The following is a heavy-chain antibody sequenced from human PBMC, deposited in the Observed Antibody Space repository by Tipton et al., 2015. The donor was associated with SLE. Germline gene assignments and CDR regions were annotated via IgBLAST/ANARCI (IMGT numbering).Heavy chain of an antibody. CDR3: ARDPYGPLDY. D-gene: IGHD2-8*01. CDR2: INHRGST. J-gene: IGHJ4*02. CDR1: GGSISSSSSYY. Sequence: TLSLTCAVYGGSISSSSSYYWAWIRQPPGKGVEWIGEINHRGSTKYNPSLKSRVTISVDRSKNQFSLKLSSVTPADTAVYYCARDPYGPLDYWGQGTPVTVSS. V-gene: IGHV4-39*07.